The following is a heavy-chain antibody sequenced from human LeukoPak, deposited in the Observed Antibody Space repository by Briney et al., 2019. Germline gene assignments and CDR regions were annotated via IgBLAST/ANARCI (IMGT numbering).Heavy chain of an antibody. J-gene: IGHJ4*02. V-gene: IGHV4-34*01. D-gene: IGHD6-19*01. CDR3: ARGGWYRFFDY. CDR2: ISDRGRT. Sequence: SETLSLTCTVYGGSFSGYSWTWIRQPPGKGLEWIGEISDRGRTTYDPSLKSRITISVDTAKNQFSLNLSSVTAADTGVYYCARGGWYRFFDYRGRGTLVTVSS. CDR1: GGSFSGYS.